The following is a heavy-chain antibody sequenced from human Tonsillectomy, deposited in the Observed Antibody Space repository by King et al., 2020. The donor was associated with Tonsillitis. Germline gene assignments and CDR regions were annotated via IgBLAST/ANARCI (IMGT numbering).Heavy chain of an antibody. CDR2: INRDGSRT. J-gene: IGHJ4*02. Sequence: VQLVESGGGLVQPGGSLRLSCAASGFTFSSHWMHWVRQAPGKGLVWVSRINRDGSRTIYADSVKGRFTISRDNAKNTLYLQMNTLRAEDTAVYFCAREYYGFWSGYYFDYWGQGTLVTVSS. D-gene: IGHD3-3*01. CDR1: GFTFSSHW. CDR3: AREYYGFWSGYYFDY. V-gene: IGHV3-74*01.